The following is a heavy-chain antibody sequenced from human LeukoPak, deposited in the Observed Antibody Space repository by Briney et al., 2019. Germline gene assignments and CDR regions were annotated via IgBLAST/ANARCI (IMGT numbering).Heavy chain of an antibody. CDR1: GYSFTSNV. D-gene: IGHD5-24*01. J-gene: IGHJ4*02. V-gene: IGHV1-18*01. Sequence: ASVKVSCKASGYSFTSNVISWVRQAPGQGLEWMGWISAYNGNTNYAQKLQGRVTMTTDTSTSTAYMELSRLRSDDTAVYYCARVSRRDGYNCNYWGQGTLVTVSS. CDR2: ISAYNGNT. CDR3: ARVSRRDGYNCNY.